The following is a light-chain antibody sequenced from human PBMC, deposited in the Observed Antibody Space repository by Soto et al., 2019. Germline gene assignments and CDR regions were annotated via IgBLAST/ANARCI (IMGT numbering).Light chain of an antibody. J-gene: IGLJ2*01. CDR1: SSDVSGYNF. CDR3: SSKTSSSTLL. CDR2: EVS. Sequence: QSVLTQPASVSGSPGQSITISCTGTSSDVSGYNFVSWYQQHPGKAPKLIISEVSTRPSGVSNRFSGSKSGNTASLTISGLQAEDEADYYCSSKTSSSTLLFGGGTKVTVL. V-gene: IGLV2-14*01.